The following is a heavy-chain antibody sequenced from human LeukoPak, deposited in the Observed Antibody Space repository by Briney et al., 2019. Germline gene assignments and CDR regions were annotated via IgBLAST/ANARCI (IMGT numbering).Heavy chain of an antibody. Sequence: GASMKVSCKASGYTFINYGVSWVRQAPGQGLEWMGWISGYNGDTNYAQNIQGRVTITTDTSTSRGYLELRSLRSDDTAVYFSARGTYCGGDCSSSDSFDIWGQGTMVTVSS. V-gene: IGHV1-18*01. CDR1: GYTFINYG. CDR3: ARGTYCGGDCSSSDSFDI. J-gene: IGHJ3*02. D-gene: IGHD2-21*02. CDR2: ISGYNGDT.